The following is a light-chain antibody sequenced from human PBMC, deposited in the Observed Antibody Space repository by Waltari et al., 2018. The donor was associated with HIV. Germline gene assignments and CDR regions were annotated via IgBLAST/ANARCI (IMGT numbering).Light chain of an antibody. CDR2: AAS. J-gene: IGKJ1*01. Sequence: DIQMTQSPSSLSASVGDRVTITCQASQTISSYLNWYQQKPENAPKLLIYAASSLQSGVPSRFSGSGSGTDFTLTISSLQPEDFATYYCQQSYSTPWTFGQGTKVEIK. V-gene: IGKV1-39*01. CDR1: QTISSY. CDR3: QQSYSTPWT.